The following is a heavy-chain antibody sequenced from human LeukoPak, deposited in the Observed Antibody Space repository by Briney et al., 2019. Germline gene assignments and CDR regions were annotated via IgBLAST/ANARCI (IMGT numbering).Heavy chain of an antibody. J-gene: IGHJ5*02. V-gene: IGHV1-2*02. D-gene: IGHD2-2*01. CDR1: GYTFTDYY. CDR3: ARDQYEGYCSSTSCYDNWFDP. Sequence: ASVKVSCKASGYTFTDYYMHWVRQAPGQGLEWMGWINPNSGGTNYAQKFQGRVTMTRDTSISTAYMELSRLRSDDTAVYYCARDQYEGYCSSTSCYDNWFDPWGQGTLVTVSS. CDR2: INPNSGGT.